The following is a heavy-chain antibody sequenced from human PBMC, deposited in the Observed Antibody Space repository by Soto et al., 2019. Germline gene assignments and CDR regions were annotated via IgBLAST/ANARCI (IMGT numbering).Heavy chain of an antibody. CDR3: ARSMFYSDGSNYSPFHY. CDR1: GGSVSSGNYY. J-gene: IGHJ4*02. CDR2: FYYTGSI. Sequence: SETLSLTCTVSGGSVSSGNYYWSWIRQPPGKGLEWIGYFYYTGSINYNPSLKSRVTISIDASKNQFSLRLNSVTAADTAVYYCARSMFYSDGSNYSPFHYWGQGTLVTVS. D-gene: IGHD3-22*01. V-gene: IGHV4-61*01.